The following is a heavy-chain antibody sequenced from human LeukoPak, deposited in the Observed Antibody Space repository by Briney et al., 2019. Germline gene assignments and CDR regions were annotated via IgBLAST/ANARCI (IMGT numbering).Heavy chain of an antibody. CDR3: ARAMSTFGGVRNYFDS. CDR2: VSISSGTI. V-gene: IGHV3-48*04. Sequence: GGSLRLSCVASGFTFSSYAMTWVRQAPGKGLEWISFVSISSGTIYYADSVKGRFRISRDNAKSSLDLEMNSLRAEDTAVYYCARAMSTFGGVRNYFDSWGQGTLVTVSS. D-gene: IGHD3-16*01. CDR1: GFTFSSYA. J-gene: IGHJ4*02.